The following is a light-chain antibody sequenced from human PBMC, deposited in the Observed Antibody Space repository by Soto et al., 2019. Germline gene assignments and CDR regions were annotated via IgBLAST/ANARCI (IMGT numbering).Light chain of an antibody. Sequence: DIQRTQSPSSLSASVGDRVTIACRASQSISNYLNWYQHKAGKAPKVLIYAASSLQRGVPSRFSGSGSGTDFTLIISSLQPEDFATYYCQQSYSPLWTFGQGTKVDIK. J-gene: IGKJ1*01. CDR3: QQSYSPLWT. CDR2: AAS. V-gene: IGKV1-39*01. CDR1: QSISNY.